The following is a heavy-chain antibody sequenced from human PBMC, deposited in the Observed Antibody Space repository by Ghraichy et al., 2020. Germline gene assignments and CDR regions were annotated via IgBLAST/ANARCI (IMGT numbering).Heavy chain of an antibody. V-gene: IGHV4-39*01. D-gene: IGHD3-3*01. CDR3: ARFVRFPHKYFDF. CDR1: GGSISSDDYF. Sequence: SETLSLTCSVSGGSISSDDYFWGWIRQPPGKGLEWIGYIYHSGDTYTNPSLSSRVTIPVDTSKNQFSLKLLSVTATDTAVYYCARFVRFPHKYFDFWGLGTLVPVSS. J-gene: IGHJ4*02. CDR2: IYHSGDT.